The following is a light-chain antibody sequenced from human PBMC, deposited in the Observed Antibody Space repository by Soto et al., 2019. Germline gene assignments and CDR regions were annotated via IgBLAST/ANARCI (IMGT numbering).Light chain of an antibody. J-gene: IGLJ2*01. CDR3: SSYTTTRIRV. CDR1: SSDIGGYNF. Sequence: QSALTQPASVSGSPGQSITISCTGTSSDIGGYNFVSWYQQHPGRAPKLMIYDVSNRPSGVSNRFSGSKSGNTASLTISGLQAEDDADYYCSSYTTTRIRVFGGGTKLTVL. V-gene: IGLV2-14*03. CDR2: DVS.